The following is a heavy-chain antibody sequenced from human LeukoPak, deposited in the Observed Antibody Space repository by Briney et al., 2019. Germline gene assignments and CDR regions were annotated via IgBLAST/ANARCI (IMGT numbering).Heavy chain of an antibody. V-gene: IGHV3-30*18. CDR1: GFTFSSYV. Sequence: GGSLRLSCAASGFTFSSYVMHWVRQAPGKGLEWVAIRSYDGSNKYYEDSVKGRFTISRDNSKNTLFLQMNSLRAEDTAVYYCAKDRTSVHLWLSDLDYWGQGTLVTVSS. D-gene: IGHD5-18*01. CDR2: RSYDGSNK. CDR3: AKDRTSVHLWLSDLDY. J-gene: IGHJ4*02.